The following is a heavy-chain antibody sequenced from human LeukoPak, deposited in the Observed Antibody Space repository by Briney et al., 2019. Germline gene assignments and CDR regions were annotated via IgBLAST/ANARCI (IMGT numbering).Heavy chain of an antibody. CDR1: GGSISSYY. J-gene: IGHJ4*02. D-gene: IGHD5-24*01. CDR2: IYYSGST. Sequence: PSETLSLTCTVSGGSISSYYWSWIRQPPGKGLEWIGYIYYSGSTNYNPSLKSRVTISVDTSKNQFSLKLSSVTAADTAVYYCARGERRWLQWYFDYWGQGTLVTVSS. V-gene: IGHV4-59*01. CDR3: ARGERRWLQWYFDY.